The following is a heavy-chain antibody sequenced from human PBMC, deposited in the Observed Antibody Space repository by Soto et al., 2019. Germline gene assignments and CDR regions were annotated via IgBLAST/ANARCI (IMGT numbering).Heavy chain of an antibody. CDR1: GGTFSSYA. V-gene: IGHV1-69*05. D-gene: IGHD6-19*01. J-gene: IGHJ3*02. Sequence: SVKVSCKASGGTFSSYAISWVRQAPGQGLEWMGGIIPIFGTANYAQKLQGRVTMTTDTSTSTAYMELRSLRSDDTAVYYCAREKQWLVGDAFDIWGQGTMVTVSS. CDR3: AREKQWLVGDAFDI. CDR2: IIPIFGTA.